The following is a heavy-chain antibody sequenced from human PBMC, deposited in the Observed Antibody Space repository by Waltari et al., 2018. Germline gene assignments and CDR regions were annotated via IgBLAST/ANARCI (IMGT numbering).Heavy chain of an antibody. CDR1: GDSTISTYYY. V-gene: IGHV4-39*07. Sequence: QLQLQESGTGLVKPSETLSLTCSVSGDSTISTYYYWGRLRQPPGKGLEWIGSIYYRGDTFYSPSLSSRVTISVGTSKNQFSLKLTSVSAAYTARYYCARVTSEVRSPYFYFYLSGRGTLVTVSA. J-gene: IGHJ2*01. D-gene: IGHD3-10*01. CDR3: ARVTSEVRSPYFYFYL. CDR2: IYYRGDT.